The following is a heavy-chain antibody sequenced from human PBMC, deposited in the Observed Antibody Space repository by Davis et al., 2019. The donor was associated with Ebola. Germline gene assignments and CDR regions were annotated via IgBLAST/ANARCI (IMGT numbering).Heavy chain of an antibody. J-gene: IGHJ5*02. CDR1: GYTFTSYG. Sequence: SVKVSCKASGYTFTSYGISWVRQAPGQGLEWMGGIIPIFGTANYAQKFQGRVTITADESTSTAYMELSSLRSEDTAVYYCAREALLGFDPWGQGTLVTVSS. CDR2: IIPIFGTA. D-gene: IGHD3-3*01. V-gene: IGHV1-69*13. CDR3: AREALLGFDP.